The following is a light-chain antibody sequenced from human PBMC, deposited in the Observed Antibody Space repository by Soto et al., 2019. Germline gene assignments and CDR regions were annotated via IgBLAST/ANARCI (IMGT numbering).Light chain of an antibody. CDR1: SSDVGAYKY. CDR3: TSYVGNDIWV. V-gene: IGLV2-8*01. J-gene: IGLJ3*02. Sequence: QSVLTQHPSASGSPGQSVTISCTGTSSDVGAYKYVSWYQQYPGKAPKLMIYEVTKRPSGVPDRFSGSKSGNTASLTVSGLQAEDDADYYCTSYVGNDIWVFGGGTKLTVL. CDR2: EVT.